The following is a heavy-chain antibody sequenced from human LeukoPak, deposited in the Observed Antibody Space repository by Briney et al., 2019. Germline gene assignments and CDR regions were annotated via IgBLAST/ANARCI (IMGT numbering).Heavy chain of an antibody. J-gene: IGHJ6*02. Sequence: SVKVSCKASGGTFSSYAISWVRQAPGQGLEWMGRIIPILGIANYAQKFQGRVTITADKSTSTAYMELSSLRSEDTAVYYCARDVRGAPGMDVWGQGATVTVSS. CDR3: ARDVRGAPGMDV. D-gene: IGHD4/OR15-4a*01. CDR1: GGTFSSYA. V-gene: IGHV1-69*04. CDR2: IIPILGIA.